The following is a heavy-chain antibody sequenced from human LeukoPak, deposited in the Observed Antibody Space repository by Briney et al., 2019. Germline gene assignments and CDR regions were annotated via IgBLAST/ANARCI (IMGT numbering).Heavy chain of an antibody. CDR3: ARDSGQLEVDY. V-gene: IGHV3-20*01. Sequence: GGSLTLSCAASGFTFDDYGMSWVRQPPGKGREWVAGINWNGGSTGHADSVKGRFTISRDNAKNSLYLQMNSLRAEDTALYHCARDSGQLEVDYWGQGTLVTVSS. CDR2: INWNGGST. J-gene: IGHJ4*02. D-gene: IGHD2-2*01. CDR1: GFTFDDYG.